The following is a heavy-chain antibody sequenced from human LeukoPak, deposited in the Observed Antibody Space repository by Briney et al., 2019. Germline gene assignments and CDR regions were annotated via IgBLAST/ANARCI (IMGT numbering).Heavy chain of an antibody. V-gene: IGHV3-23*01. CDR3: ANIPSQPQLGYSSGWGDY. CDR1: GFTFSSYG. Sequence: PGGSLRLSCAASGFTFSSYGMSWVRQAPGKVLEWVSAISGSGGSTYYADSVKGRFTISRDNSKNTLYLQMNSLRAEDTAVYYCANIPSQPQLGYSSGWGDYWGQGTLVTVSS. CDR2: ISGSGGST. D-gene: IGHD6-19*01. J-gene: IGHJ4*02.